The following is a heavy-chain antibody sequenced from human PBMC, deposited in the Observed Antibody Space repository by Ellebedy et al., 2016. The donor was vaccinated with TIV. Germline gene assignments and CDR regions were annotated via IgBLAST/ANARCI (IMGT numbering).Heavy chain of an antibody. J-gene: IGHJ4*02. CDR2: INPNSGGT. CDR1: GYTFTGYY. Sequence: ASVKVSXKASGYTFTGYYMHWVRQAPGQGLEWMGWINPNSGGTNYAQKFQGWVTMTRDTSISTAYMELSRLRSDDTAVYYCARVSQLPRHYYGSGIVDYWGQGTLVTVSS. V-gene: IGHV1-2*04. D-gene: IGHD3-10*01. CDR3: ARVSQLPRHYYGSGIVDY.